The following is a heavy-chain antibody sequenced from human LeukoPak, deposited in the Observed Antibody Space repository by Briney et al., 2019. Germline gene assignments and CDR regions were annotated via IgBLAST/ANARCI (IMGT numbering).Heavy chain of an antibody. CDR1: GYSFTTYG. V-gene: IGHV1-18*01. J-gene: IGHJ6*02. CDR2: ISAYNGNT. Sequence: ASVKVSCKPSGYSFTTYGVTWVRQAPGQGLEWVGWISAYNGNTNYAQKLQGRVTMTTDTSTSTAYMELRSLRSDDTAVYYCARVKGLLWFGEFYYYGMDVWGQGTTVTVSS. D-gene: IGHD3-10*01. CDR3: ARVKGLLWFGEFYYYGMDV.